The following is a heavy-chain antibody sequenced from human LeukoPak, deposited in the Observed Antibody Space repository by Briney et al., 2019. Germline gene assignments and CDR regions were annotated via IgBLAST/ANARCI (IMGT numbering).Heavy chain of an antibody. D-gene: IGHD6-13*01. CDR2: ISSSSSYI. CDR3: AKDLRYSSTWDYFDY. Sequence: GGSLRLSCAASGFTFSSYSMNWVRQAPGKGLEWVSSISSSSSYIYYADSVKGRLTISRDNAKNSLYLQMNSLRAEDTAVYYCAKDLRYSSTWDYFDYWGQGTLVTVSS. CDR1: GFTFSSYS. J-gene: IGHJ4*02. V-gene: IGHV3-21*04.